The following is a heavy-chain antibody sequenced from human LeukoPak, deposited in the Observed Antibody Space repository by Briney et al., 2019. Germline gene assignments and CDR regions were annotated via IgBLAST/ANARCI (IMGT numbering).Heavy chain of an antibody. CDR2: ISYDGSNK. CDR1: GFTFSSYG. V-gene: IGHV3-30*18. J-gene: IGHJ4*02. CDR3: AKDGGDIVVVVAATSPDY. Sequence: PGGSLRLSCAASGFTFSSYGMHWVRQAPGKGLEWVAVISYDGSNKYYADSVKGRFTISRDNSKNTLYLQMNSLRAEDKAVYYCAKDGGDIVVVVAATSPDYWGQGTLVTVSS. D-gene: IGHD2-15*01.